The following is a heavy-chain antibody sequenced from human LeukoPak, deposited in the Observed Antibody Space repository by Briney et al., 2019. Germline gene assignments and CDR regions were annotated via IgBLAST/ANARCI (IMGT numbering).Heavy chain of an antibody. D-gene: IGHD6-13*01. CDR3: ARGPLYSSSWLDY. V-gene: IGHV1-2*02. J-gene: IGHJ4*02. Sequence: ASVKVSCKASGYTFTGYYMHWVRQAPGQGLEWMGWINPNSGGTNYAQKFQGRVTMTRDTSISTAYMELSRLRSDDTAVHYCARGPLYSSSWLDYWGQGTLVTVSS. CDR1: GYTFTGYY. CDR2: INPNSGGT.